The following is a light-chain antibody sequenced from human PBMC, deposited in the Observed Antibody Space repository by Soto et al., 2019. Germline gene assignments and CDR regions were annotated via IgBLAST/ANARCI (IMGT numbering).Light chain of an antibody. CDR2: DAS. V-gene: IGKV3-20*01. CDR1: QSVSSSY. Sequence: EIMLTQSPGTLSLSPGERATLSCRASQSVSSSYLGWYQQKPGQAPRLLIYDASSRAAGIPDRFSGSGSGADSTLTIRRREPEDFALYYSQQHSSSSYTFRQRTKAEIK. CDR3: QQHSSSSYT. J-gene: IGKJ2*01.